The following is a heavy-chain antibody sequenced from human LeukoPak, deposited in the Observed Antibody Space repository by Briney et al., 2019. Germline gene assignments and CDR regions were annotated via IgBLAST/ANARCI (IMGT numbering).Heavy chain of an antibody. D-gene: IGHD3-22*01. CDR1: GYTFTRYG. CDR2: IGAYSANT. CDR3: ASEAYYYDSSGYYKY. Sequence: GASVKVSCKASGYTFTRYGITWVRQAPGQGLEWMGWIGAYSANTNYAQKFQGRVSLTADTSTSTAYMELTTLTSDDTAVYYCASEAYYYDSSGYYKYWGQGTLVTVSS. J-gene: IGHJ4*02. V-gene: IGHV1-18*01.